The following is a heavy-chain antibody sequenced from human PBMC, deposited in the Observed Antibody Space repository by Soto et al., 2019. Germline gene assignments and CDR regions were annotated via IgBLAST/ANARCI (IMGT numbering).Heavy chain of an antibody. V-gene: IGHV4-39*01. D-gene: IGHD3-10*01. CDR2: IYYGGST. J-gene: IGHJ6*02. CDR3: ARHVFITVVRGTTVTFEYYNGMDV. Sequence: PSETLSLTCTVSGGSISSNNYNWGWIRQPPGEGLEWIGSIYYGGSTYYSPSLKSRVTISEDTSKNQFSLKLSSVTAADTAVYFCARHVFITVVRGTTVTFEYYNGMDVWGPGTTVTVSS. CDR1: GGSISSNNYN.